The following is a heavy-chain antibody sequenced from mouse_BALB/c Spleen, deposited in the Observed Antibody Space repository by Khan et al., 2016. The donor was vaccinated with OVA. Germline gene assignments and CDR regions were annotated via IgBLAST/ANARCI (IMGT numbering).Heavy chain of an antibody. CDR3: ARYDSSRDDGRDY. CDR2: INPYTDGP. D-gene: IGHD1-1*01. Sequence: VQLQQSGPELVKPGASVKMSCKASGYTFTNFGMHWVKQKPGQGLEWFGYINPYTDGPKSNDKFNDKATLTSDSSSSTAYMVLSRLTSGHSEVSYSARYDSSRDDGRDYWGQERTVTVTA. V-gene: IGHV1S136*01. J-gene: IGHJ4*01. CDR1: GYTFTNFG.